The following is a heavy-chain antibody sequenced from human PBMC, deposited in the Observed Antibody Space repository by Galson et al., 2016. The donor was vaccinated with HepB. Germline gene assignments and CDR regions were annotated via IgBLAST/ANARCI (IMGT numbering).Heavy chain of an antibody. CDR3: AKDSLSAGYSYYMDV. D-gene: IGHD6-13*01. CDR1: ESTFSKYA. CDR2: ISGSGSTT. V-gene: IGHV3-23*01. Sequence: SLRLSCAASESTFSKYAMTWVRQAPGKGLQWVSAISGSGSTTYYADSVKGRFTISRDNSNNTLYLQMSSLRAEDQAVYYCAKDSLSAGYSYYMDVWGKGTTVTVSS. J-gene: IGHJ6*03.